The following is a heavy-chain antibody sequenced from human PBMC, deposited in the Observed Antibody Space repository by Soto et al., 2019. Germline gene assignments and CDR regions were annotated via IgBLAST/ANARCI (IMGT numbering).Heavy chain of an antibody. V-gene: IGHV1-2*04. CDR3: ARGLGGYESLPHYYYYYGMDV. D-gene: IGHD5-12*01. J-gene: IGHJ6*01. CDR1: GYTFTGYY. Sequence: QVQLVQSGAEVKKPAASVKVSCKASGYTFTGYYMHWVRQAPGQGLEWMGWINPNSGGTNYAQKFQGWVTMTRDTSISPAYMELSRLSADDTAVYYCARGLGGYESLPHYYYYYGMDVWGQGTTVTVSS. CDR2: INPNSGGT.